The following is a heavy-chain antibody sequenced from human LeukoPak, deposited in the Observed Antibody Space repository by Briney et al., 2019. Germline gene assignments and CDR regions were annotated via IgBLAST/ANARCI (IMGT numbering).Heavy chain of an antibody. V-gene: IGHV3-48*01. Sequence: GGSLRLSCVVSGFTFSSYSMNWVRQAPGKGLEWISYITSSSGTIYADSVKGRFTISGDNAKNTLYLQMNSLRAADTAMYYCAGGATSVVDYWGQGTLVTVSS. CDR2: ITSSSGTI. CDR1: GFTFSSYS. D-gene: IGHD1-26*01. CDR3: AGGATSVVDY. J-gene: IGHJ4*02.